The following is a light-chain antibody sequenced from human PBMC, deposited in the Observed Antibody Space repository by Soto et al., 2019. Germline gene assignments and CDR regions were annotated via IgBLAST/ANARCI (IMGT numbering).Light chain of an antibody. CDR1: TSDIGSYNY. Sequence: QSVLTQPASVSGSPGQSITVSCTGTTSDIGSYNYVSWYQQHPGKAPKLIIYEVNNRPSGISNRFSGSKSGSAASLTISGLQAEDEADYYCASLTTSSTRVFGTGTKVTVL. J-gene: IGLJ1*01. CDR3: ASLTTSSTRV. V-gene: IGLV2-14*01. CDR2: EVN.